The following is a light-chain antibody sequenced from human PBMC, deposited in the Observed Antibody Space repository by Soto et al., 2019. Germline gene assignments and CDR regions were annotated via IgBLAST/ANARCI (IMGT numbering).Light chain of an antibody. CDR3: QQYNNWPPIT. CDR2: GAS. CDR1: ESLSRN. Sequence: EMVVTQSPATLSVSPGERAALSCRASESLSRNLAWYQQKPGQAPRLLIYGASTRATGTPARFSGSGSGTEFTLTISSLQSEDFAVYYCQQYNNWPPITFGQGTRLEIK. J-gene: IGKJ5*01. V-gene: IGKV3-15*01.